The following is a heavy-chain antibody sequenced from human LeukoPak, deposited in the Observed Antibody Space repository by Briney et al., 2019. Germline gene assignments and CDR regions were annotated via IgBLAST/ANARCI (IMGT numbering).Heavy chain of an antibody. Sequence: SETLSLTCTVSGGSISSYFWSWIRQPAGKGLEWIGRIYSSGNTNYNPSLKSRVTISVDTSKNQFSLKLSSVTAADTAVYYCARGYCRGTSCNRYTFDMWGQGTMVTVSS. J-gene: IGHJ3*02. CDR1: GGSISSYF. V-gene: IGHV4-4*07. CDR3: ARGYCRGTSCNRYTFDM. CDR2: IYSSGNT. D-gene: IGHD2-2*01.